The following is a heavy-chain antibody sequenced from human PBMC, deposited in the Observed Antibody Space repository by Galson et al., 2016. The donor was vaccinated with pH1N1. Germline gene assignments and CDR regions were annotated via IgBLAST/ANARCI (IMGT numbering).Heavy chain of an antibody. Sequence: QSGAEVKKSGESLKISCEASGYTFTDYWIGCVRQTPGTGLEWIGIIYPRDSDTRYRPSFHGHVTFSADESFSSAYLQWSSLKASDSGIYYCARDGGDYGGAGQYKYFDTWGQGTLVTVSS. D-gene: IGHD4-23*01. CDR3: ARDGGDYGGAGQYKYFDT. V-gene: IGHV5-51*01. CDR2: IYPRDSDT. J-gene: IGHJ5*02. CDR1: GYTFTDYW.